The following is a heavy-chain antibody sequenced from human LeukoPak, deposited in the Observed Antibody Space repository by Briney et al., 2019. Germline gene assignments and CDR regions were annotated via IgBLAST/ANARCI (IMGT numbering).Heavy chain of an antibody. V-gene: IGHV1-46*01. CDR1: GYTFTSYY. D-gene: IGHD6-13*01. CDR2: INPSGGST. J-gene: IGHJ4*02. CDR3: ARTIAAAGTLGLDY. Sequence: ASVKVSCKASGYTFTSYYMHWVRQAPGQGLEWMGIINPSGGSTSYAQKFQGRVTMTRDMSTGTVYMELCSLRSEDTAVYYCARTIAAAGTLGLDYWGQGTLVTVSS.